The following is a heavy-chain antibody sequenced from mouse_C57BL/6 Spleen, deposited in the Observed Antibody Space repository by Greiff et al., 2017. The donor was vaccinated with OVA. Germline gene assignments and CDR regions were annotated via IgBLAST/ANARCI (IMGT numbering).Heavy chain of an antibody. D-gene: IGHD2-14*01. J-gene: IGHJ2*01. CDR2: ILPGSGST. V-gene: IGHV1-9*01. CDR3: ARGDRSYYWDD. CDR1: GYTFTGYW. Sequence: VQLQQSGAELMKPGASVKLSCKATGYTFTGYWIEWVKQRPGHGLEWIGEILPGSGSTNYNEKFKGKATFPADPSSNTAYMQLSSLTTEDSAIYYCARGDRSYYWDDWGQGTTLTVSS.